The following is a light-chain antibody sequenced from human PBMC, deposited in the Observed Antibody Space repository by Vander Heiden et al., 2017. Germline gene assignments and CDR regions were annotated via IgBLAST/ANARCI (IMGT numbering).Light chain of an antibody. V-gene: IGLV1-51*01. Sequence: QPVLTQPPSVSAAPGQKVTISCSGRSSNIGNNFVAWYQQLPGAAPKLLIYDNNKRPSGIPDRFSGSKSGTSATLGITGLQTGDEADYYCATWDSSLSAAVFGGGTKLTVL. CDR3: ATWDSSLSAAV. CDR1: SSNIGNNF. J-gene: IGLJ2*01. CDR2: DNN.